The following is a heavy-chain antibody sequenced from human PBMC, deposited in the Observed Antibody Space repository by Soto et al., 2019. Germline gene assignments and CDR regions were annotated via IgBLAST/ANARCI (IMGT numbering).Heavy chain of an antibody. CDR3: ARHKTFGGVIVMPFDY. V-gene: IGHV4-59*08. CDR1: GGSISSYC. Sequence: PSETLSLTCTVAGGSISSYCWSWIRQPPGKGLEWIGYIYYSGSTNYNPSLKSRVTISVDTSKNQFSLKLSSVTAADTAVYYCARHKTFGGVIVMPFDYWGQGTLVTVSS. J-gene: IGHJ4*02. CDR2: IYYSGST. D-gene: IGHD3-16*02.